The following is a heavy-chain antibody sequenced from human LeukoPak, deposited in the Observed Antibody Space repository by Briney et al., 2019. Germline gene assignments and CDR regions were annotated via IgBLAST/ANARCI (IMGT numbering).Heavy chain of an antibody. J-gene: IGHJ4*02. CDR2: MYYSGST. V-gene: IGHV4-39*07. Sequence: SETLSLTCTVSGGSISSRSYYWVWIRQPPGKGLEWIGSMYYSGSTYYNPSLKSRVTISVDTSKNQFSLRLSSVTAADTAVYYCARLDYGDFTADYWGQGTLVTVSS. CDR3: ARLDYGDFTADY. CDR1: GGSISSRSYY. D-gene: IGHD4-17*01.